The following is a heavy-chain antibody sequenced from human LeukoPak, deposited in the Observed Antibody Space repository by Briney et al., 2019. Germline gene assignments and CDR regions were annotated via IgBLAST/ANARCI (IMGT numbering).Heavy chain of an antibody. CDR2: IRYDGSNK. CDR1: GFTFSSYG. CDR3: AKDRSSLMYYFDY. D-gene: IGHD6-13*01. Sequence: GGSLRLSCAASGFTFSSYGMHWVRQAPGKGLEWVAFIRYDGSNKYYADSVKGRFTISRDNSKNTLYLQMNSLRAEDTAVYYCAKDRSSLMYYFDYWGQGTLVTVSS. V-gene: IGHV3-30*02. J-gene: IGHJ4*02.